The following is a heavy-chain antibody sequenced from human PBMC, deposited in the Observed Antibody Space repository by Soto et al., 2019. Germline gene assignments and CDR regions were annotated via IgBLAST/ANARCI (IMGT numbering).Heavy chain of an antibody. V-gene: IGHV3-23*01. J-gene: IGHJ5*01. CDR2: ISGSGDRT. CDR3: AKDYGVRGIMTNLFDS. Sequence: EVQLLESGGGLVQPGGSLRISCTASGFTCDNYAMAWVRQAPGKGLEWVAGISGSGDRTNYVDSVKGRFTISRDNSKNRLYLQMKSLRAEDTALYYCAKDYGVRGIMTNLFDSWGQGTLVAVSS. CDR1: GFTCDNYA. D-gene: IGHD3-10*01.